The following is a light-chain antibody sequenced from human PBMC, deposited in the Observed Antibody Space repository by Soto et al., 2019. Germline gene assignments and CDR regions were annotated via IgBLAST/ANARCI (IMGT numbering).Light chain of an antibody. Sequence: EIVLTQSPGTLSLSPGERATLSCRASQSVSSSYLAWYQQKPGQAPRLLIYGASSRATGIPDRFSGSGSGTDFTLTISRLEPEDFAVYYCQQYGSARVTFGPVTKVDI. CDR2: GAS. J-gene: IGKJ3*01. CDR1: QSVSSSY. CDR3: QQYGSARVT. V-gene: IGKV3-20*01.